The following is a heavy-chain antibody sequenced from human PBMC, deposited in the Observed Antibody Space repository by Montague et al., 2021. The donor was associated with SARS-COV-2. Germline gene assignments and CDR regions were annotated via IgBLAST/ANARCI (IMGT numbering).Heavy chain of an antibody. CDR3: ARIWGATRGDAFDX. D-gene: IGHD1-26*01. CDR1: GFSLSTSGMC. V-gene: IGHV2-70*01. Sequence: PALVKPTQTLTLTCTFSGFSLSTSGMCVSWIRQPPGKALEWLALIDGDDDKYYSTSLKTRLTISKDTSKNQVVLKMTNMDPVDTATYYFARIWGATRGDAFDXWGQGTMVTVSS. J-gene: IGHJ3*02. CDR2: IDGDDDK.